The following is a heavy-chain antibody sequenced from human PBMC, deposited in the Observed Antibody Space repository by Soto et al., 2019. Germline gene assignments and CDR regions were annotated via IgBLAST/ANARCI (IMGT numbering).Heavy chain of an antibody. V-gene: IGHV3-23*01. CDR2: VSDSGRST. Sequence: GGSLRLSCAASGFTFNNYAMSWVRQAPGKGLEWVSAVSDSGRSTYYADFVKGRFTISRDNARNSLYLQMDSLTAEDTAVYYCVRNSAEPIVTKVTFDYWGQGTLVTVSS. J-gene: IGHJ4*02. D-gene: IGHD4-17*01. CDR1: GFTFNNYA. CDR3: VRNSAEPIVTKVTFDY.